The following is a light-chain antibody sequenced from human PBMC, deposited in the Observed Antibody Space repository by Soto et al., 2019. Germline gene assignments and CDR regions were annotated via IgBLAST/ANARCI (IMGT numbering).Light chain of an antibody. CDR2: GAS. CDR3: QQYMSSVT. V-gene: IGKV3D-15*01. Sequence: DIILTQSPAIVSVSPGERATLSCRASRSVSTNLAWYQHKHGQAPRLLIFGASTRVTDIPPRFSGTGSGTEFTLTINYLKSEDFGIYYCQQYMSSVTFGQGTKVEIK. J-gene: IGKJ1*01. CDR1: RSVSTN.